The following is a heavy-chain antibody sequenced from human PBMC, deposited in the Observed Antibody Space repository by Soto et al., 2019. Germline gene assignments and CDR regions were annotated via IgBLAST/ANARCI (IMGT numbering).Heavy chain of an antibody. J-gene: IGHJ5*02. Sequence: GGSLRLSCAASGFTVSSNYMSWVRQAPGKGLEWVSVIYSGGSTYYADSVKGRFTISRDNSKNTLYLQMNSLRAEDTAVYYCARADSTLGYCSGGSCFTGGLLGFDPWGQGTLVTVSS. V-gene: IGHV3-66*01. CDR2: IYSGGST. CDR3: ARADSTLGYCSGGSCFTGGLLGFDP. CDR1: GFTVSSNY. D-gene: IGHD2-15*01.